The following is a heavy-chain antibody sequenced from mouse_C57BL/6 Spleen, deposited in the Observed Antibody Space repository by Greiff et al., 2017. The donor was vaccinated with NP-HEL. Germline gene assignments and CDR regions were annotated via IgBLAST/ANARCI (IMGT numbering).Heavy chain of an antibody. D-gene: IGHD2-5*01. V-gene: IGHV5-4*01. CDR1: GFTFSSYA. CDR2: ISDGGSYT. Sequence: EVKLMESGGGLVKPGGSLKLSCAASGFTFSSYAMSWVRQTPEKRLEWVATISDGGSYTYYPDNVKGRFTISRDNAKNNLYLQMSHLKSEDTAMYYCARDTYSNYVNYYAMDYWGQGTSVTVSS. CDR3: ARDTYSNYVNYYAMDY. J-gene: IGHJ4*01.